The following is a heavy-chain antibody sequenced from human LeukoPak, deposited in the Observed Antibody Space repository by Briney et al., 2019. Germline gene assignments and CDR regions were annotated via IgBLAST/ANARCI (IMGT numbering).Heavy chain of an antibody. Sequence: PSETLSLTCTVSGGTISRYYWSWIRQPPGRGLEWIAYIDYSGSTNSNPSLKSRLTISLDASKNQFSLKLSSVTAADTAVYYCARDRRRDRLHAFDIWGQGTMVTVSS. CDR1: GGTISRYY. CDR3: ARDRRRDRLHAFDI. D-gene: IGHD1-26*01. CDR2: IDYSGST. J-gene: IGHJ3*02. V-gene: IGHV4-59*01.